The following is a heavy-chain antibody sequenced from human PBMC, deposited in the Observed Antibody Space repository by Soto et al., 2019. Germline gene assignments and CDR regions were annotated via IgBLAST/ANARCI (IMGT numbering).Heavy chain of an antibody. J-gene: IGHJ6*03. Sequence: QVQLVQSGAEVKKPGASVKVSCKASGYTFTSYYMHWVRQAPGQGLEWMGIINPSGGSTSYAQKFQGRVTMTRDTSTSTVYMELSSLRSEDTAVYYCAGTTSLQWYYMDVWGKGTTVTVSS. D-gene: IGHD6-19*01. CDR1: GYTFTSYY. V-gene: IGHV1-46*03. CDR2: INPSGGST. CDR3: AGTTSLQWYYMDV.